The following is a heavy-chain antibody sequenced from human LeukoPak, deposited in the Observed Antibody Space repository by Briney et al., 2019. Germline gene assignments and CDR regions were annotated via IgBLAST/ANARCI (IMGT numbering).Heavy chain of an antibody. J-gene: IGHJ4*02. CDR3: AKRSCSGTTCYPLDY. V-gene: IGHV3-23*01. CDR1: GLTFSVSG. D-gene: IGHD2-15*01. CDR2: ITGNNDST. Sequence: GGSLRLSCVASGLTFSVSGMHWVRQAPGKGLEWVSAITGNNDSTYYTDSVKGRFTISRDNSKNTLYLQMNNLRAEDTAIYYCAKRSCSGTTCYPLDYWGQGTLVTVSA.